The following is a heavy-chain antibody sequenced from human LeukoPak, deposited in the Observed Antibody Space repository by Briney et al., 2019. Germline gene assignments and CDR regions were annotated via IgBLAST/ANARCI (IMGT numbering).Heavy chain of an antibody. CDR2: TYYRSKWYN. Sequence: SQTLSLTCAISGDSVSSNSAAWNWIRQSPSRGLEWLGRTYYRSKWYNDYAVSVKSRITINPDTSENQFSLQLNSVTPEDTAVYYCARGSLPSPGHAFDIWGQGTMVTVSS. V-gene: IGHV6-1*01. J-gene: IGHJ3*02. CDR1: GDSVSSNSAA. CDR3: ARGSLPSPGHAFDI.